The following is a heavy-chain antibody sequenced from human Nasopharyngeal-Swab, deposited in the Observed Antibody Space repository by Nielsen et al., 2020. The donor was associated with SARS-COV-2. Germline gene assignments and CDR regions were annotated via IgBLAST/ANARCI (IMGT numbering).Heavy chain of an antibody. CDR3: VKDLAYDEVS. Sequence: GGSLRLSCAASGFTFSTYAMTWVRRAPGKGLEWVSTINNRGDDTHYEDSVRGRFTVSRDNSMNTLHLQMNSLRGEDTAIYYCVKDLAYDEVSWGQGTLVTVSS. V-gene: IGHV3-23*01. D-gene: IGHD5-12*01. J-gene: IGHJ5*02. CDR2: INNRGDDT. CDR1: GFTFSTYA.